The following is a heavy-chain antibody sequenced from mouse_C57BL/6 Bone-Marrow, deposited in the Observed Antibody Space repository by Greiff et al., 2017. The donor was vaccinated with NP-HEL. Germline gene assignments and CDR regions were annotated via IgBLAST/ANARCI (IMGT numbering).Heavy chain of an antibody. CDR3: ARDPCDY. V-gene: IGHV5-4*01. Sequence: EVMLVESGGGLVKPGGSLKLSCAASGFTFSSYAMSWVRQTPEKRLEWVATISDGGSYTYYPDNVKGRFTISRDNAKNNLYLQMSHLKSEDTAMYYCARDPCDYWGQGTTLTVSS. J-gene: IGHJ2*01. CDR1: GFTFSSYA. CDR2: ISDGGSYT.